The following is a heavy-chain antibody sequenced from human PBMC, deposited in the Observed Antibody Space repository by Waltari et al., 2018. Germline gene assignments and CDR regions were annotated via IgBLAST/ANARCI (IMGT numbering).Heavy chain of an antibody. CDR2: VYWDDNK. D-gene: IGHD3-9*01. J-gene: IGHJ4*02. Sequence: QITLKESGPTLVKPTQTLTLTCAFSGFSFSTSGVGVGWIRQPPGKALEWLAFVYWDDNKRYSPSPKGRLTITKDTSEDQVVLTMTNMDPVDTATYFCAHRPSHYDIFSGYCNYFDYWGQGILVSVSS. V-gene: IGHV2-5*02. CDR1: GFSFSTSGVG. CDR3: AHRPSHYDIFSGYCNYFDY.